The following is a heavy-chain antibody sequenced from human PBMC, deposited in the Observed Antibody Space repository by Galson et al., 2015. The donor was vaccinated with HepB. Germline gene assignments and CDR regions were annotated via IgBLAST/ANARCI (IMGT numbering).Heavy chain of an antibody. J-gene: IGHJ4*02. Sequence: SLRLSCAASGFTFSSYGMHWVRQAPGKGLEWVAVISYDGSNKYYADSVKGRFTISRDNSKNTLYLQMNSLRAEDTAVYYCARVGGKYYDSSGYYPRYFDYWGQGTLVTVSS. CDR3: ARVGGKYYDSSGYYPRYFDY. CDR2: ISYDGSNK. V-gene: IGHV3-30*03. CDR1: GFTFSSYG. D-gene: IGHD3-22*01.